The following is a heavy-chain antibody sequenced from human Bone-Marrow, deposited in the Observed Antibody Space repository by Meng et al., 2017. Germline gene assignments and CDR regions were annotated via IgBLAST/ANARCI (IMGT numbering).Heavy chain of an antibody. J-gene: IGHJ4*02. Sequence: QVQPVQSGPEVKKPGASVKVSCKASDYIFTGYGVSWVRQAPGQGLEWMAWLGAHDGDTSHAPKFQGRVTVSADRPTATAYMELRSLRSDDTAVYYCARGTPGRSYSDYWGQGTLVTVSS. V-gene: IGHV1-18*01. CDR2: LGAHDGDT. D-gene: IGHD3-10*01. CDR3: ARGTPGRSYSDY. CDR1: DYIFTGYG.